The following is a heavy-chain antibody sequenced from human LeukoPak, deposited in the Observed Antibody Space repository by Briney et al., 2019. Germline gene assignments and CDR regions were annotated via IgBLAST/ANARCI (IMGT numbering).Heavy chain of an antibody. CDR1: GFTFSSYA. V-gene: IGHV3-30-3*01. CDR2: ISYDGSNK. Sequence: PGGSLRLSCAASGFTFSSYAMHWVRQAPGKGLEWVAVISYDGSNKYYADSVKGRFTISRDNSKNTLYLQMNSLRAEDTAVYYCARGGLAGLIVGATRTGGWFDPWGQGTLVTVSS. D-gene: IGHD1-26*01. CDR3: ARGGLAGLIVGATRTGGWFDP. J-gene: IGHJ5*02.